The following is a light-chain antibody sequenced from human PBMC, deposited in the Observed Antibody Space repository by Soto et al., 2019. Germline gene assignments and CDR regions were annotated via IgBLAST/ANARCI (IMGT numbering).Light chain of an antibody. J-gene: IGLJ1*01. CDR3: WSYAGRNTYV. CDR1: TSNVGGYNY. CDR2: EVD. Sequence: QLVLTQPPSASGSPGESVSISCTGTTSNVGGYNYVSWYQQHPGKAPKLIIYEVDKRPSGVPDRFSGSKAGSTASLTVSGLQADDEAEYYCWSYAGRNTYVFGSGTKLTVL. V-gene: IGLV2-8*01.